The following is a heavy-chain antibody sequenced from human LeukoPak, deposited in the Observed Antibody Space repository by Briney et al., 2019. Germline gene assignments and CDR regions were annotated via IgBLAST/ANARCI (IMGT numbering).Heavy chain of an antibody. CDR1: GYTFTSYD. CDR3: ARAGGPAVTTYYFDY. V-gene: IGHV1-8*03. D-gene: IGHD4-17*01. CDR2: MNPNSGNT. Sequence: APVKVSYKASGYTFTSYDINWVRQATGQGLGWMGWMNPNSGNTGYAQKFQGRVTITRNTSISTAYMELSSLRSEDTAVYYCARAGGPAVTTYYFDYWGQGPLHTLSS. J-gene: IGHJ4*02.